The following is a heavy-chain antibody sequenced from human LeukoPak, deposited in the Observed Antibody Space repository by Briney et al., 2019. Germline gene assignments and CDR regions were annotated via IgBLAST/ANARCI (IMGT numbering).Heavy chain of an antibody. V-gene: IGHV4-38-2*02. CDR2: MYHSGST. J-gene: IGHJ4*02. D-gene: IGHD3-3*01. CDR3: ARALGIFSFDS. CDR1: GYSISSGFY. Sequence: SETLSLTCTVSGYSISSGFYWGWIRQPPVKGLEWIESMYHSGSTYYNPSLKSRVTISVDTSKNQLSLKLRSVTAADTAVYYCARALGIFSFDSWGQGTLVTVSS.